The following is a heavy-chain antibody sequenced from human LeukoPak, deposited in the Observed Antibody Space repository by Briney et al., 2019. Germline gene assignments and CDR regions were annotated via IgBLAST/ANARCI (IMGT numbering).Heavy chain of an antibody. CDR3: ATDDYYGSGSYDY. D-gene: IGHD3-10*01. CDR1: GGSFSGYY. J-gene: IGHJ4*02. Sequence: SETLSLTCAVYGGSFSGYYWSWIRQPPGKGLEWIGEINHSGSTNYNPSLKSRVTISVDTSKNQFSLKLSSVTAADTAMYYCATDDYYGSGSYDYWGQGTLVTVSS. CDR2: INHSGST. V-gene: IGHV4-34*01.